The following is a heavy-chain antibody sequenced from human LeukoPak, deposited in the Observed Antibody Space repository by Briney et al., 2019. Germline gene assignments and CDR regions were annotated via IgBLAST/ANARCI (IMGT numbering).Heavy chain of an antibody. Sequence: ASVKVSCKVPGYTLTELSMHWVRQAPGKGLEWMGGFDPEDGETIYAQKFQGRVTMTEDTSTDTAYMELSSLRSEDTAVYYCATATFSYSSYDYWGQGTLVTVSS. CDR3: ATATFSYSSYDY. J-gene: IGHJ4*02. CDR2: FDPEDGET. D-gene: IGHD6-6*01. CDR1: GYTLTELS. V-gene: IGHV1-24*01.